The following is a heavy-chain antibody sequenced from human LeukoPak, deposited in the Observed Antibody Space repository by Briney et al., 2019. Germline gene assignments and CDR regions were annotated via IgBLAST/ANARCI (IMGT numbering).Heavy chain of an antibody. J-gene: IGHJ4*02. CDR1: GDRVSSNSAA. V-gene: IGHV6-1*01. Sequence: SQTLSLTCAISGDRVSSNSAAWNWIRQSPSGGLEWLGRTYYRSEWYSDYAVSVKSRITINPDTSKNQLSLQLNSVTPEDTAVYYCAREQDYFDYWGQGTLVTVSS. CDR3: AREQDYFDY. CDR2: TYYRSEWYS.